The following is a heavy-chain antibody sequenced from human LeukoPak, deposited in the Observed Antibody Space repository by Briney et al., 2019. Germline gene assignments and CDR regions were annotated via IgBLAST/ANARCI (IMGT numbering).Heavy chain of an antibody. CDR1: GFTFSSYA. CDR3: ATSHDAAGNF. J-gene: IGHJ4*02. CDR2: IKQDGSEK. Sequence: GGSLRLSCAASGFTFSSYAMSWVRQAPGKGLEWVANIKQDGSEKYYVGSVRGRFTISRDNAKKSLYLQMTSLRAEDTAVYYCATSHDAAGNFWGQGTLVTVSS. V-gene: IGHV3-7*01. D-gene: IGHD6-13*01.